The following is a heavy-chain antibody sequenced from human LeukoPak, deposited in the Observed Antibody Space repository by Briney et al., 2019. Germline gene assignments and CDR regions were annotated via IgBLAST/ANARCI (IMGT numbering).Heavy chain of an antibody. J-gene: IGHJ6*02. CDR3: ARVNRFYGLQRGGSVYGMDV. CDR1: GGSISSGGYY. CDR2: IYYSGST. Sequence: PSQTLSLTCTVSGGSISSGGYYWSWIRQHPGKGLEWIGYIYYSGSTYYNPSLKSRVTISVDTSKNQFSLKLSSVTAADTAVYYCARVNRFYGLQRGGSVYGMDVWGQGTTVTVSS. D-gene: IGHD3-10*01. V-gene: IGHV4-31*03.